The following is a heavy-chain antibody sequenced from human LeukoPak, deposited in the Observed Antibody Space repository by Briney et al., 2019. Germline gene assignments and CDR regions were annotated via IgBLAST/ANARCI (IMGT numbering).Heavy chain of an antibody. CDR2: IFYSGST. CDR3: ARDPGVLYYFDY. CDR1: GDSINSYY. D-gene: IGHD3-10*01. V-gene: IGHV4-59*12. J-gene: IGHJ4*02. Sequence: SETLSLTCTVSGDSINSYYWSWIRQPPGKGLEWIGYIFYSGSTNYHPSLKSRVTISVDTSKNQFSLKLSSVTAADTAVYYCARDPGVLYYFDYWGQGTLVTVSS.